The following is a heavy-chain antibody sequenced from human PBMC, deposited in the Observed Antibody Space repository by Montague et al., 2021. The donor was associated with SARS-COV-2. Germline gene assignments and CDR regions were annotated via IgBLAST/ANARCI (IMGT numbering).Heavy chain of an antibody. CDR1: GDSVSSTSAA. J-gene: IGHJ4*02. Sequence: CAISGDSVSSTSAAWNWIRQSPSRGLEWLGRTYYRSKWSNEYALSVKSRFIISPDTSKNQFSLQLMSVTPDDTAVYYCARDYCTSTSCYPKDYWGQGTLVTVSS. CDR2: TYYRSKWSN. V-gene: IGHV6-1*01. D-gene: IGHD2-2*01. CDR3: ARDYCTSTSCYPKDY.